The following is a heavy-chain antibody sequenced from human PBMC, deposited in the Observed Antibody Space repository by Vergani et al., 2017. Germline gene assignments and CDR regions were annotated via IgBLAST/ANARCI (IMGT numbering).Heavy chain of an antibody. Sequence: QVQLQESGPGLVKPSETLSLTCTVSGGSISSYYWSWIRQPPGKGLEWIGYIYYSGSTNYNPSLKSRVTISVDTSKNQFSLKLSSVTAADTAVYYCASAFPTMVRGVIGAFDIWGQGTMVTVSS. CDR2: IYYSGST. J-gene: IGHJ3*02. D-gene: IGHD3-10*01. CDR3: ASAFPTMVRGVIGAFDI. V-gene: IGHV4-59*01. CDR1: GGSISSYY.